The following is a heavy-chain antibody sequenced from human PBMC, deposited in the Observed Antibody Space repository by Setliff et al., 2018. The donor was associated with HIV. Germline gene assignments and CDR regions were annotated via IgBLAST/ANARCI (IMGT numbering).Heavy chain of an antibody. CDR3: ARDIVVVGFDP. Sequence: PGGSLRLSCAASGFTFSSYEMNWVRQAPGKGLEWVSSISGSDGSTYYADSLRARFIISRDNSKNTLYLQMNSLRAEDTAVYYCARDIVVVGFDPWGQGTLVTVSS. V-gene: IGHV3-23*01. J-gene: IGHJ5*02. D-gene: IGHD2-15*01. CDR1: GFTFSSYE. CDR2: ISGSDGST.